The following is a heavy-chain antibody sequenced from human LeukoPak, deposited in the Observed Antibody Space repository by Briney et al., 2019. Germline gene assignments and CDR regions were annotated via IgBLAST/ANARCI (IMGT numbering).Heavy chain of an antibody. V-gene: IGHV3-30*04. J-gene: IGHJ4*02. CDR2: ISYDGSNK. Sequence: GGSLRLSCAASGFTFSSYAMHWVRQAPGKGLEWVAVISYDGSNKYYADSVEGRFTISRDNSKNTLYLQMNSLRAEDTAVYYCARTDQQGDSGYDGVFDYWGQGTLVTVSS. CDR1: GFTFSSYA. CDR3: ARTDQQGDSGYDGVFDY. D-gene: IGHD5-12*01.